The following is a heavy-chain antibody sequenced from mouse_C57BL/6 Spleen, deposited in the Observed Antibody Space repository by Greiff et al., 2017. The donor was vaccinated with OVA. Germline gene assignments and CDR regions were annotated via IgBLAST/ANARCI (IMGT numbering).Heavy chain of an antibody. Sequence: QVQLQQPGAELVMPGASVKLSCKASGYTFTSYWMRWVKQRPGQGLEWIGEIDPSDSYTNYNQKFKGKSTLTVDKSSSTAYMQLSSLTSEDSAVYYCARTHYYGRGDYAMDYWGQGTSVTVSS. D-gene: IGHD1-1*01. CDR1: GYTFTSYW. J-gene: IGHJ4*01. CDR2: IDPSDSYT. CDR3: ARTHYYGRGDYAMDY. V-gene: IGHV1-69*01.